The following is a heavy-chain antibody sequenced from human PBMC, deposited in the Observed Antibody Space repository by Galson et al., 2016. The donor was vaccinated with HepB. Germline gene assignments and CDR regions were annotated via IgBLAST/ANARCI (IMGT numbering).Heavy chain of an antibody. CDR2: IYYNGNT. Sequence: SETLSLTCTVSGGSISSSSYSWGWIRQPPGKGLEWIGSIYYNGNTYDNLSLKSRVTISVDTSKNQFSLKLSSVTAADTAVYYCARVLGVVAATLHEGERGPLDYWGQGTLATVSS. D-gene: IGHD2-15*01. V-gene: IGHV4-39*01. CDR3: ARVLGVVAATLHEGERGPLDY. CDR1: GGSISSSSYS. J-gene: IGHJ4*02.